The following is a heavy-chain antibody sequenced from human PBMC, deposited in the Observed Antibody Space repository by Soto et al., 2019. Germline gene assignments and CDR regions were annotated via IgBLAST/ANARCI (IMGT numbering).Heavy chain of an antibody. CDR1: VFTSSIYA. CDR3: AREGVIIYYGMDV. CDR2: ISYDGSNK. V-gene: IGHV3-30-3*01. D-gene: IGHD3-10*01. J-gene: IGHJ6*01. Sequence: RGSLQLSCVASVFTSSIYAMHRVRQAPGKGLEWVAVISYDGSNKYYADSVKGRFTISRDNSKNTLYLQMNSLRAEDTAVYYGAREGVIIYYGMDVWGQGTTVTCSS.